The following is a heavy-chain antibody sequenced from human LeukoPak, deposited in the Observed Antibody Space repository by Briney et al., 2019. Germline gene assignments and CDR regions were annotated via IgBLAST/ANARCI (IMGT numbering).Heavy chain of an antibody. CDR3: VSGSMGSFPD. CDR2: TYYRSRWFN. J-gene: IGHJ4*02. V-gene: IGHV6-1*01. D-gene: IGHD1-26*01. CDR1: GDSVSSNSAV. Sequence: SQTLSLTCAISGDSVSSNSAVWNWIRQSPSRGLEWLGRTYYRSRWFNDYAVSVKSRITINPDTSKNQFSLQLNSVTPEDAAVYYCVSGSMGSFPDWGQGTLVTVSS.